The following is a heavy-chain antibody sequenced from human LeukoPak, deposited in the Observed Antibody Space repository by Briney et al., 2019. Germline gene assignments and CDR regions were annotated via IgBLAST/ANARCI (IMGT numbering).Heavy chain of an antibody. CDR1: GFTFSSYD. Sequence: GGSLRLSCAASGFTFSSYDMNWVRQAPGKGLEWVSYIHSSGTTIYYADPVRGRFTISRDNAENSLYLQMNSLRAEDTAVYYCAREVSGEFDPWGQGTLVTVSS. D-gene: IGHD3-10*01. CDR3: AREVSGEFDP. V-gene: IGHV3-48*03. J-gene: IGHJ5*02. CDR2: IHSSGTTI.